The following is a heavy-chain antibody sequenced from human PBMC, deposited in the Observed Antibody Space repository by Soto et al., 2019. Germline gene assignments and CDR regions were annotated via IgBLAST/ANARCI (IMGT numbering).Heavy chain of an antibody. CDR3: ATDQGIAVTG. CDR2: LFIGGGT. J-gene: IGHJ4*02. D-gene: IGHD6-19*01. V-gene: IGHV3-66*01. CDR1: GFTVDSYS. Sequence: GGSLRLSCAAAGFTVDSYSINWVRQAPGKGLEWVSVLFIGGGTYYADSVKGRFIISRDTSKNTLYLQMNSLRVEDTAIYYCATDQGIAVTGWGQGTLVTSPQ.